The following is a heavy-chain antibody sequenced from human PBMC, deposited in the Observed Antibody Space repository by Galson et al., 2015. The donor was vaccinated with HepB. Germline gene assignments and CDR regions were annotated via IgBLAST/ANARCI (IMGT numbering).Heavy chain of an antibody. D-gene: IGHD2-15*01. CDR2: ISTYNRDT. CDR1: GYTFSSYS. V-gene: IGHV1-18*01. Sequence: SVKVSCKASGYTFSSYSITWVRQAPGQGLEWMGWISTYNRDTKYAQKFQGRVTMTADTSTNTAYMELKSLRSDDTAVYFCARGGPVLGIGATQNNWLDPWGHGTLVTVSS. CDR3: ARGGPVLGIGATQNNWLDP. J-gene: IGHJ5*02.